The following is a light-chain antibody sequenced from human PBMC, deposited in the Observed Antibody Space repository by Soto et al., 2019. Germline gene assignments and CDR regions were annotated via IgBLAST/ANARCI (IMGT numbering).Light chain of an antibody. J-gene: IGKJ1*01. CDR2: GAS. CDR3: QQYGSSGT. V-gene: IGKV3-20*01. CDR1: QTVRNNY. Sequence: EFVLTQSPGTLSLSPGERATLSCRASQTVRNNYLAWYQQKPGQTPRVLIYGASNRATGIPDRFSGSGSGTDFTLTISRLEPEDFAVYYCQQYGSSGTFGQGTKVDI.